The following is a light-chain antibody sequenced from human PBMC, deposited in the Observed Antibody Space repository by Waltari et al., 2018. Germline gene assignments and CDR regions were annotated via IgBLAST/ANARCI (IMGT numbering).Light chain of an antibody. CDR3: QQYGTSPRT. CDR2: GAS. Sequence: EIVLTQSPGTLSLFPGERATLSCGASQSVSSDYLAWYQQRPGQAPRLLIYGASRRPAGIPDRFSGSGSVTDFTLTITRLEAEDFAVYYCQQYGTSPRTFGQGTKVEIK. CDR1: QSVSSDY. J-gene: IGKJ1*01. V-gene: IGKV3-20*01.